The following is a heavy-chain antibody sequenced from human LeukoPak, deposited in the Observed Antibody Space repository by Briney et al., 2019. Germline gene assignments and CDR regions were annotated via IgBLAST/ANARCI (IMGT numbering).Heavy chain of an antibody. CDR2: IYYSGST. D-gene: IGHD4-11*01. J-gene: IGHJ4*02. CDR1: GGSISSGDYY. CDR3: ARIQSTSLDY. Sequence: SETLSLTCTVSGGSISSGDYYWSWSRQPPGKGLEWIGYIYYSGSTYYNPSLKSRVTISVDTSKNQFSLKLSSVTAADTAVYYCARIQSTSLDYWGQGTLVTVSS. V-gene: IGHV4-30-4*08.